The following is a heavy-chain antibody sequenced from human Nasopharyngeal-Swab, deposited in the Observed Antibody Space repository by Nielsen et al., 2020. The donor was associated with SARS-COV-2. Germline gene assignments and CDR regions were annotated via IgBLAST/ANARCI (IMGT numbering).Heavy chain of an antibody. CDR1: GFTFDDYA. V-gene: IGHV3-9*01. D-gene: IGHD5-24*01. CDR2: ISWNSGSI. Sequence: SLKISCAASGFTFDDYAMHWVRQAPGKGLEWVSGISWNSGSIGYADSVKGRFTISRDNAKNSLYLQMNSLRAEDTALYYCAKGDGLGATTASFDYWGKGTLVTVSS. CDR3: AKGDGLGATTASFDY. J-gene: IGHJ4*02.